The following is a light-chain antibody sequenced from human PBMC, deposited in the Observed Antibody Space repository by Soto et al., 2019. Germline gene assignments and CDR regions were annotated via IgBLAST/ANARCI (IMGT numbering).Light chain of an antibody. J-gene: IGKJ4*01. CDR3: QHYRRLSVLT. CDR1: QNINTW. Sequence: DIQLIQYPSTLYASVGDTVTITSRASQNINTWLAWYQQKPGKAPQFLMYDAPSMDRGVPSRFSGYGSGIEVSLTISSLQPDHVGIYYCQHYRRLSVLTFGGGTKVDMK. V-gene: IGKV1-5*01. CDR2: DAP.